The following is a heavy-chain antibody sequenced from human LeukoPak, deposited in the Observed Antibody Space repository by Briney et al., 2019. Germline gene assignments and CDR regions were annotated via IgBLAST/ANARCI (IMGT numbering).Heavy chain of an antibody. J-gene: IGHJ3*02. CDR2: INPNSGGT. V-gene: IGHV1-2*02. D-gene: IGHD2-2*02. CDR1: GYTFTGYY. Sequence: GASVKVSCKASGYTFTGYYMHWVRQAPGQGLEWMGWINPNSGGTNYAQKFQGRVTMARDTSISTAYMELSRLRSDDTAVYYCASHRVRYCSSTSCYTRGAFDIWGQGTMVTVSS. CDR3: ASHRVRYCSSTSCYTRGAFDI.